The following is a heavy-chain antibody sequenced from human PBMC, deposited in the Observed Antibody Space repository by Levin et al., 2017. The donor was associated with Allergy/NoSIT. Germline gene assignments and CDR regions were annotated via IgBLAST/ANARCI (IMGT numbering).Heavy chain of an antibody. Sequence: GESLKISCAASTFLFSDYTMNWVRQAPGKGLEWVASISRRSSYIYYADSVKGRFTISRDNAKNSVSLQMNSLRAEDTAIYYCARGLKILTTGSLYHNAMDAWGQGSTVSGSS. D-gene: IGHD3-9*01. CDR3: ARGLKILTTGSLYHNAMDA. J-gene: IGHJ6*02. V-gene: IGHV3-21*06. CDR2: ISRRSSYI. CDR1: TFLFSDYT.